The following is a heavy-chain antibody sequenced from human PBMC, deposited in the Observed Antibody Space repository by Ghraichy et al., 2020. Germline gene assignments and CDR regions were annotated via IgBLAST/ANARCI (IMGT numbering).Heavy chain of an antibody. D-gene: IGHD6-13*01. CDR3: ARDRSSSWYGNAFDI. Sequence: GGSLRLSCAASGFTFSSYSMNWVRQAPGKGLEWVSSISSSSSYIYYADSVKGRFTISRDNAKNSLYLQMNSLRAEDTAVYYCARDRSSSWYGNAFDIWVQGTMVTVSS. V-gene: IGHV3-21*01. CDR1: GFTFSSYS. CDR2: ISSSSSYI. J-gene: IGHJ3*02.